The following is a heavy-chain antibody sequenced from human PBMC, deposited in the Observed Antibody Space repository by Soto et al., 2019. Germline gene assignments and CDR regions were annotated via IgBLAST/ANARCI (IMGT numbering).Heavy chain of an antibody. D-gene: IGHD1-26*01. CDR3: TTDEWD. V-gene: IGHV3-15*05. CDR1: GFTFSDAW. Sequence: EVQLVESGGGLVEPGGSLRLSCAASGFTFSDAWMSWVRQAPGKGLEWVGRIKSKRDGGAIDYAIPVKGRFIISRDDSKSTLDLQMNSLKTEDTAFYDCTTDEWDWGQGTLVTVSS. CDR2: IKSKRDGGAI. J-gene: IGHJ4*02.